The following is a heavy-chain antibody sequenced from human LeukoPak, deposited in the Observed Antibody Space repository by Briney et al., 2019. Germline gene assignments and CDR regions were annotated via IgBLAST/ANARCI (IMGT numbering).Heavy chain of an antibody. CDR2: IYTSGST. J-gene: IGHJ5*02. CDR3: ARGLASIYCSSTSCPHAGFDP. Sequence: PSETLSLTCTVSGGSISSYYWSWIRQPAGKGLEWIGRIYTSGSTNYNPSLKSRVTISVDKSKNQFSLKLSSVTAADTAVYYCARGLASIYCSSTSCPHAGFDPWGQGTPVTVSS. D-gene: IGHD2-2*01. V-gene: IGHV4-4*07. CDR1: GGSISSYY.